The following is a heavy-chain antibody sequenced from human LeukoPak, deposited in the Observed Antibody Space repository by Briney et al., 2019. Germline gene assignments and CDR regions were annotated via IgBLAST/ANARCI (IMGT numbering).Heavy chain of an antibody. V-gene: IGHV3-23*01. CDR1: GLTVISYG. CDR2: IIGSAVNT. D-gene: IGHD3-10*01. J-gene: IGHJ4*02. CDR3: AKYTSGTSYRGLDQ. Sequence: GSLRLSCGASGLTVISYGMSWVRQAPGKGLEWVSTIIGSAVNTYYADSVKGRFTISRDDSKNTVYLQMNSLRAEDTAVYSCAKYTSGTSYRGLDQWGQGTLVTVSS.